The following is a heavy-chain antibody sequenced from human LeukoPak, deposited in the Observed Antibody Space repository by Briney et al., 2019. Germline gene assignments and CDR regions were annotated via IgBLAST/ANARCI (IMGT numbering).Heavy chain of an antibody. J-gene: IGHJ4*02. CDR2: IYYSGST. CDR1: GGSISSTSYN. V-gene: IGHV4-39*01. CDR3: ASQPYYDSSGYYFY. Sequence: SETLSLTCTVSGGSISSTSYNWGWIRQPPGKGLEWIGSIYYSGSTFYNPSLKSRATISINTSKNQFSLKLSSVTAADTAVYYCASQPYYDSSGYYFYWGQGTLVTVSS. D-gene: IGHD3-22*01.